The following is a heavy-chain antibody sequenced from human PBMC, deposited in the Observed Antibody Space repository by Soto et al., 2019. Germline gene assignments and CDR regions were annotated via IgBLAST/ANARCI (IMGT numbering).Heavy chain of an antibody. CDR3: ARDGRWCYGYPSDFYYGLDV. CDR2: IYYSGTT. J-gene: IGHJ6*02. D-gene: IGHD3-16*01. V-gene: IGHV4-61*01. CDR1: GASVSSGNHY. Sequence: SETLSLTCTVSGASVSSGNHYWAWIRQPPGKGLEWIGYIYYSGTTNYNPSLKSRVTMSVDPSTNQFPLKLTSVTAADTAVYYCARDGRWCYGYPSDFYYGLDVWGLGTTVTVLL.